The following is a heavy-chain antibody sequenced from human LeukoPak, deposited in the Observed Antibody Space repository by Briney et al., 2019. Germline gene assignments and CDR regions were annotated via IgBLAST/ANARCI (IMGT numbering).Heavy chain of an antibody. V-gene: IGHV6-1*01. Sequence: SQTLSLTCAISGDSVSSNSVAWNWIRQSPSRGLEWLGRTYYRSRWHNDYALSVKSRITINPDTSQNQFSLQLNSVTPEDTAVYYCARDYTYYYGSGSYYFDYWGQGTLSPSPQ. CDR3: ARDYTYYYGSGSYYFDY. D-gene: IGHD3-10*01. J-gene: IGHJ4*02. CDR2: TYYRSRWHN. CDR1: GDSVSSNSVA.